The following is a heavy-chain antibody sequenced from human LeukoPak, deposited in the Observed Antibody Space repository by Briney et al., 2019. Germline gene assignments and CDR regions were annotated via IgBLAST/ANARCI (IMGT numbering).Heavy chain of an antibody. Sequence: GGSLRLSCAASGFTFSSYGMHWVRQAPGKGLEWVAVISYDGSNKYYADSVKGRFTVSRDNSKNTLYLQMNSLRAEDTAVYYCAKDRRLGAVAVSYFDYWGQGTLVTVSS. J-gene: IGHJ4*02. D-gene: IGHD6-19*01. CDR1: GFTFSSYG. CDR3: AKDRRLGAVAVSYFDY. CDR2: ISYDGSNK. V-gene: IGHV3-30*18.